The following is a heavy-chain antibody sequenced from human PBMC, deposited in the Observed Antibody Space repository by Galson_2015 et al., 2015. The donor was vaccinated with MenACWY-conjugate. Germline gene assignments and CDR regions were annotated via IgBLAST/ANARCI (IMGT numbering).Heavy chain of an antibody. CDR2: IVVGSDVT. J-gene: IGHJ4*02. V-gene: IGHV1-58*01. CDR3: AAASTLDRGVDFDY. D-gene: IGHD3-10*01. CDR1: GYTFSRSTSA. Sequence: SVKVSCKASGYTFSRSTSAVQWVRQARGQRLEWIGWIVVGSDVTSYADKFQDRVTITRDMSTNTVYMELSSLRSEATAVYFCAAASTLDRGVDFDYWGQGTLVTVSS.